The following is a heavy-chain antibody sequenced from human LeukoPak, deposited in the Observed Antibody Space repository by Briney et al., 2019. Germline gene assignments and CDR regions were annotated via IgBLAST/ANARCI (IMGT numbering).Heavy chain of an antibody. J-gene: IGHJ4*02. CDR3: ARHAVLTYYYDY. Sequence: SETLSLTCTVSGGSISSSSYYWGWIRQPPGKGLEWIGSIYYSGSTYYNPSLKSRVTISVDTSKNQFSLKLSSVTAADTAVYYCARHAVLTYYYDYWGQGPRSPSPQ. V-gene: IGHV4-39*01. CDR1: GGSISSSSYY. D-gene: IGHD6-19*01. CDR2: IYYSGST.